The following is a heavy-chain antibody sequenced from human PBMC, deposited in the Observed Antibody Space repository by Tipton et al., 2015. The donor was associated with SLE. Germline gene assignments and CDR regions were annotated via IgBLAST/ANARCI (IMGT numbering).Heavy chain of an antibody. Sequence: GSLRLSCAASGFTFSSYSMNWVRQAPGKGLEWVSYISSSSSTIYYADSVKGRFTISRDNAKNSLYLQMNSLRAEDTAVYYCARDYRGVNYDFWSGYPYYFDYWGQGTLVTVSS. CDR1: GFTFSSYS. CDR2: ISSSSSTI. V-gene: IGHV3-48*01. D-gene: IGHD3-3*01. J-gene: IGHJ4*02. CDR3: ARDYRGVNYDFWSGYPYYFDY.